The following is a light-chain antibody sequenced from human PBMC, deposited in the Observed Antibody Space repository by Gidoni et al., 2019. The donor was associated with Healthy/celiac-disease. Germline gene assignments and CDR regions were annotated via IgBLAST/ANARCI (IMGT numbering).Light chain of an antibody. CDR2: KAS. CDR1: QSISSW. Sequence: DIQMTQSPSTLSASVGDRVTITCRASQSISSWLAWYQQKPGKAPKLLIYKASSLESGVPSRFSGSGSGTEFTLTISSLQPDDFATYYCQQYNSYLFSQGTKVEIK. CDR3: QQYNSYL. V-gene: IGKV1-5*03. J-gene: IGKJ1*01.